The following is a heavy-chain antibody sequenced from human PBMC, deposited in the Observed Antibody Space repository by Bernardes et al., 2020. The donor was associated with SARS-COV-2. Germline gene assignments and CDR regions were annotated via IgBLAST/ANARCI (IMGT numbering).Heavy chain of an antibody. D-gene: IGHD5-12*01. J-gene: IGHJ4*02. CDR1: GGSINSYY. Sequence: SEPLSLTCTVSGGSINSYYWTWIRQPPGKGLEWIGYIHYTGSTNYHPSLESRLIMSVDTSKNQFSLKLHSVTAADTAVYYCARGASGYDAPFDSWGQGTLVTVSS. V-gene: IGHV4-59*01. CDR2: IHYTGST. CDR3: ARGASGYDAPFDS.